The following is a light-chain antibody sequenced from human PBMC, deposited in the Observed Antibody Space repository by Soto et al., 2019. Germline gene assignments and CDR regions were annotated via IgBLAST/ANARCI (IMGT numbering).Light chain of an antibody. CDR2: DVS. J-gene: IGLJ1*01. CDR3: CSFAGTYTYV. V-gene: IGLV2-11*01. CDR1: SSAVGGYTY. Sequence: QSALTQPRSVSGSPGQSVTISCTGTSSAVGGYTYVSWYQQHPGKAPKLLIFDVSKRPSGVPDRFSGSKYVNTASLTISGLQAEDEADYYCCSFAGTYTYVFGTGTKLTVL.